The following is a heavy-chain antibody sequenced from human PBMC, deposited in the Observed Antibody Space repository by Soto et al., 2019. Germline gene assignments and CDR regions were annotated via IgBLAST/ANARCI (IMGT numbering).Heavy chain of an antibody. CDR1: GGSISSYY. CDR3: ARDRDGGYYFDY. CDR2: IYYSGST. D-gene: IGHD2-15*01. V-gene: IGHV4-59*01. Sequence: PSATLSLTCTVSGGSISSYYWSWIRQPPGKGLEWIGYIYYSGSTNYNPSLKSRVTISVDTSKNQFSLKLSSVTAADTAVYYCARDRDGGYYFDYWGQGTLVTVSS. J-gene: IGHJ4*02.